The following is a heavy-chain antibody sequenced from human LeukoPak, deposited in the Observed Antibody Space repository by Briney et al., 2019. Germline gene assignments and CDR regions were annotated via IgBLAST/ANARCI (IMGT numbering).Heavy chain of an antibody. CDR1: GGSISSSIYY. Sequence: PSETLSLTCTVSGGSISSSIYYWGWIRQPPGKGLEWIGTIHYSGSTYYNPSLKSRVTISVDTSKNQFSLKLSSVTAADTAVYYCARSLKSSAPTTLGKYYFDYWGQGTLVTVSS. V-gene: IGHV4-39*01. J-gene: IGHJ4*02. CDR2: IHYSGST. CDR3: ARSLKSSAPTTLGKYYFDY. D-gene: IGHD7-27*01.